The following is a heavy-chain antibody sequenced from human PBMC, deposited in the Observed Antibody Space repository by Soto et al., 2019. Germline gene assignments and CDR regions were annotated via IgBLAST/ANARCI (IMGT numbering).Heavy chain of an antibody. D-gene: IGHD6-25*01. CDR1: GYTFATYD. V-gene: IGHV1-8*01. Sequence: QVQLVQSGAEVKKPGASVKVSCKASGYTFATYDFAWVRQATGQGLDWMGWMNPNTGNTGYAQAFRGRVTMTRNTSITTADMELSSLRSEDTAVYFCARRKERSGPYYLDYWGQGTLVTVSS. J-gene: IGHJ4*02. CDR2: MNPNTGNT. CDR3: ARRKERSGPYYLDY.